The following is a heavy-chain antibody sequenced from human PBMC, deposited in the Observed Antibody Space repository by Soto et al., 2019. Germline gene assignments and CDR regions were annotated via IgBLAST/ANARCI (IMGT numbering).Heavy chain of an antibody. CDR2: VTSRGDTT. J-gene: IGHJ4*02. D-gene: IGHD3-16*01. Sequence: EVQLLQSGGGLVQPGGSLRLSCAASGFIFSNYAMNWVRQAPGKGLEWVSIVTSRGDTTYYADYVKGRFTLSRDNSKNTLYLQVNSLTAEDTAVYYCAKDRLGGGLDYWGQGTLVSVSS. CDR1: GFIFSNYA. V-gene: IGHV3-23*01. CDR3: AKDRLGGGLDY.